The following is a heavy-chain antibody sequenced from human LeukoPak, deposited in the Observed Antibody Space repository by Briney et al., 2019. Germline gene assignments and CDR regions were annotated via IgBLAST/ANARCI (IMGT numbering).Heavy chain of an antibody. J-gene: IGHJ3*02. V-gene: IGHV6-1*01. CDR2: TYYRSKWYN. D-gene: IGHD7-27*01. CDR1: EDSVSSNSAA. CDR3: ATGGGDDDAFDI. Sequence: SQTLSLTCAISEDSVSSNSAAWNWIRQSPSRGLEWLGRTYYRSKWYNDYAVSVKSRITINPDTSKNQFSLQLNSVTPEDTAVYYCATGGGDDDAFDIWGQGTMVTVSS.